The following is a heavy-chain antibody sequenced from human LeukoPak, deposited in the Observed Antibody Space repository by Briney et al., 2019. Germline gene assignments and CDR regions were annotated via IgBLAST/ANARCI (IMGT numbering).Heavy chain of an antibody. J-gene: IGHJ4*02. V-gene: IGHV3-66*01. D-gene: IGHD3-22*01. Sequence: PGGSLRLSCAASGFTVSSNYMSWVRQAPGKGLEWVPVIYSGGSTYYADSVKGRFTISRDNSKNTLYLQMNSLRAEDTAVYYCARDRDYYDSSGPPFDYWGQGTLVTVSS. CDR3: ARDRDYYDSSGPPFDY. CDR2: IYSGGST. CDR1: GFTVSSNY.